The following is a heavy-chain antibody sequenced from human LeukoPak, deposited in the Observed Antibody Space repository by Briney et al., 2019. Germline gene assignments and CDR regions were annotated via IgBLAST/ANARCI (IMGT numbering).Heavy chain of an antibody. V-gene: IGHV3-53*01. CDR2: IYSGGST. D-gene: IGHD6-19*01. J-gene: IGHJ4*02. CDR1: GFTVSSNY. CDR3: ARDGGGWYSFDY. Sequence: GGSLRLSCAASGFTVSSNYMSWVRQAPGKGLEWVSVIYSGGSTYYADSVKGRFTISRDNSKNTLYLQMNSLRVEDTAIYYCARDGGGWYSFDYWGQGTLVTVSS.